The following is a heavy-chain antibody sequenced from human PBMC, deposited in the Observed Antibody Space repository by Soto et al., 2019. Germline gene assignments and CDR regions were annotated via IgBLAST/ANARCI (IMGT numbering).Heavy chain of an antibody. J-gene: IGHJ4*02. CDR1: GYTFTSYG. CDR2: ISAYNGNT. Sequence: QVQLVQSGAEVKKPGASVKVSCKASGYTFTSYGISWVRQAPGQGLEWMGWISAYNGNTKYAQNLQGRVTMTTDTSTSTSYMERRSLRSADTAVYDCARDQAMAQFDYWGQGTLVTVSS. D-gene: IGHD5-18*01. V-gene: IGHV1-18*01. CDR3: ARDQAMAQFDY.